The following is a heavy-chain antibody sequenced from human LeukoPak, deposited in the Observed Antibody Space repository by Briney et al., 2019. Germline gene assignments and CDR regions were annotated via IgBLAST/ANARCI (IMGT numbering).Heavy chain of an antibody. CDR1: GFTSSSYS. J-gene: IGHJ4*02. D-gene: IGHD5-24*01. Sequence: GGSLRLSCAASGFTSSSYSMNWVRQAPGKGLEWVSSISSSSSYIYYADSVKGRFTISRDNAKNSLYLQMNSLRAEDTAVYYCARSPGVPTTTYFDYWGQGTLVTVSS. CDR2: ISSSSSYI. V-gene: IGHV3-21*01. CDR3: ARSPGVPTTTYFDY.